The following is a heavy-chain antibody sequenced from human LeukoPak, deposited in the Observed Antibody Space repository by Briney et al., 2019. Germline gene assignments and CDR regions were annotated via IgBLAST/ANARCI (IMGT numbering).Heavy chain of an antibody. CDR3: ASKGSGLTGTTHS. D-gene: IGHD1-7*01. CDR1: GFSFTNTW. V-gene: IGHV3-7*05. CDR2: INADGSSK. J-gene: IGHJ4*02. Sequence: GGSLRLSCEASGFSFTNTWMSWVRQAPGKGLEWVANINADGSSKHYVDSVKGRFTISRDNARNSVYLHMNILGADDTAVYYCASKGSGLTGTTHSWGQGTLVTVSA.